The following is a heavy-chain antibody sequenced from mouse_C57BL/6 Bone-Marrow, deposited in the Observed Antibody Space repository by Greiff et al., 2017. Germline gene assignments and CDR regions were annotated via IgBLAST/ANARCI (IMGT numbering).Heavy chain of an antibody. D-gene: IGHD3-2*02. Sequence: VQLQQSGAELVRPGASVKLSCTASGFNIKDDYMHWVKQRPEQGLEWIGWIDPENGDTEYASKFQGKATITADTSSNTAYLQLSSLTSEDTAVDYCTSRQLNYYAMDYGGQGTSVTVSA. CDR1: GFNIKDDY. CDR2: IDPENGDT. V-gene: IGHV14-4*01. J-gene: IGHJ4*01. CDR3: TSRQLNYYAMDY.